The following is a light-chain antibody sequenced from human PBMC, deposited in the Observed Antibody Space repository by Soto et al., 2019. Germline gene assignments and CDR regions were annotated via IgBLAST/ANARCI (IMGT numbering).Light chain of an antibody. CDR1: QGITNY. V-gene: IGKV1-27*01. CDR3: QKYNSALFT. CDR2: AAS. Sequence: DIQMTQSPSSLSASVGDRVTITCRASQGITNYLAWYQQKPGKVPKLLIYAASSLQSGVPPRFSGSGSGTEFTLTITSLQPEDVATYFCQKYNSALFTFGPGTKVDIK. J-gene: IGKJ3*01.